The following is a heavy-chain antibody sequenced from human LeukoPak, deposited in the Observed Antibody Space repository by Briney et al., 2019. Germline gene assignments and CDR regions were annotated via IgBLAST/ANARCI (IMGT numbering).Heavy chain of an antibody. Sequence: GGSLRLSCDASGFTFTNYATTWVRQAPGKGLEWISTVSGTGGSTYYADSVKGRFTISRDNSRNTVYLQMSTLRAEDTAVYYCARVQWLVQYWYFDLWGRGTLVTVSS. CDR3: ARVQWLVQYWYFDL. CDR2: VSGTGGST. V-gene: IGHV3-23*01. J-gene: IGHJ2*01. D-gene: IGHD6-19*01. CDR1: GFTFTNYA.